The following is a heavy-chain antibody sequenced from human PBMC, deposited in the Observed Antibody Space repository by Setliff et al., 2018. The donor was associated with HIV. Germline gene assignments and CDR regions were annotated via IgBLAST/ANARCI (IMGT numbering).Heavy chain of an antibody. D-gene: IGHD2-21*02. CDR1: GGSISSYY. Sequence: SETLSLTCTVSGGSISSYYWSWIRQPPGKGLEWIGYIYTSGSTNYNPSLASRLVMSLDPSKNQFSLRLNSMTAADTAMYYCAGGRYFRDISDSRFDFWGQGKLVTVSS. V-gene: IGHV4-4*09. CDR2: IYTSGST. CDR3: AGGRYFRDISDSRFDF. J-gene: IGHJ4*02.